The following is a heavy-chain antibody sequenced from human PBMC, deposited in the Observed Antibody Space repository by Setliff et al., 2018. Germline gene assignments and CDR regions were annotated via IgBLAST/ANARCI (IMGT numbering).Heavy chain of an antibody. Sequence: GASVKVSCKASGYTFRQSIVSWVRQAPGQGLEWLGWIGVYSGNTYSAQRFQGRVSLTTDESTNTAYLELRGLRSDDTAVYYCMRLVRFCSRTVCQRTSGDEAWGQGTLVSLL. J-gene: IGHJ5*02. D-gene: IGHD3-3*01. V-gene: IGHV1-18*01. CDR3: MRLVRFCSRTVCQRTSGDEA. CDR1: GYTFRQSI. CDR2: IGVYSGNT.